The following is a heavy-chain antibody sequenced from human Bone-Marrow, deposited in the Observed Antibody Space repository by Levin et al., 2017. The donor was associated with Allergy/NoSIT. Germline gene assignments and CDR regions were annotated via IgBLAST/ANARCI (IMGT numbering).Heavy chain of an antibody. V-gene: IGHV3-23*01. J-gene: IGHJ4*02. CDR1: GFIFDNFG. CDR2: INSRGDNT. CDR3: AKDEGIFWFGDLLY. Sequence: PGGSLRLSCAASGFIFDNFGMNWVRQAPGKGLEWVAAINSRGDNTYYADSVRGRFTISRDNTKSALFLQMNSLRVEDTALYFCAKDEGIFWFGDLLYWGVGARVIVSS. D-gene: IGHD3-10*01.